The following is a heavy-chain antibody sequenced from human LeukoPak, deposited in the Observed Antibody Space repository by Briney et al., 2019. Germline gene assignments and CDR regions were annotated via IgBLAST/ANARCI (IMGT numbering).Heavy chain of an antibody. V-gene: IGHV3-23*01. J-gene: IGHJ4*02. CDR1: GFTFSSYA. CDR2: ISGSGGST. Sequence: PGGSLRLSCAASGFTFSSYAMSSVRQAPGKGLELVSAISGSGGSTYYADSVKGRFTISRDNSKNTLYLQMNSLRAEDTAIYYCAKDAFYGSGSYPYYFDYWGQGTLVTVSS. CDR3: AKDAFYGSGSYPYYFDY. D-gene: IGHD3-10*01.